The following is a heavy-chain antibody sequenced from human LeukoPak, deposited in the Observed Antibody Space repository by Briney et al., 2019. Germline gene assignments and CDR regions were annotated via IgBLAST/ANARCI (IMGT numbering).Heavy chain of an antibody. J-gene: IGHJ4*02. CDR1: GGSISSYY. CDR2: IYYSGST. D-gene: IGHD6-19*01. Sequence: SETLSLTWTVSGGSISSYYWSWIRQPPGKGLEWIGYIYYSGSTNYNPSLKSRVTISVDTSKNQFSLKLSSVTAADTAIYYCARAVSGRFDYWGQGTLVTVSS. V-gene: IGHV4-59*08. CDR3: ARAVSGRFDY.